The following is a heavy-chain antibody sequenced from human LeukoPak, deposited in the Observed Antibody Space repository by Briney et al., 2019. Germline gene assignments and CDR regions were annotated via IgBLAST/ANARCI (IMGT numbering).Heavy chain of an antibody. CDR2: INHSGST. D-gene: IGHD6-19*01. J-gene: IGHJ5*02. CDR1: GGSFSGYY. Sequence: SETLSLTCAVYGGSFSGYYWSWIRQPPGKGLEWIGEINHSGSTNYNPSLKSRVTISADTSKNQFSLKLSPVTAADTAVYYCARSLYASSNNWFDPWGQGTLVTVSS. CDR3: ARSLYASSNNWFDP. V-gene: IGHV4-34*01.